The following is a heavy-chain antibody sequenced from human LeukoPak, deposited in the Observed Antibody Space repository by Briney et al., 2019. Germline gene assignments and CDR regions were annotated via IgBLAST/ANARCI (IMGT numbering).Heavy chain of an antibody. CDR2: IYHSGST. J-gene: IGHJ4*02. Sequence: SETLSLTCAASGGSMSSGGYSWSWIRQTPGKGLEWIGYIYHSGSTYYNPSLKSRVTISVDRSKNQFSLKLSSETAADTAVYYCARVDTAMVLDYWGQGTLVTVSS. V-gene: IGHV4-30-2*01. CDR3: ARVDTAMVLDY. D-gene: IGHD5-18*01. CDR1: GGSMSSGGYS.